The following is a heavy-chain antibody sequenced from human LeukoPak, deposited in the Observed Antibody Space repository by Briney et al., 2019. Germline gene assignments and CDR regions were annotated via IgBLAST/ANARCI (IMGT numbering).Heavy chain of an antibody. CDR2: INHSGST. CDR3: ARDAGRLLWFGGLDY. V-gene: IGHV4-34*01. D-gene: IGHD3-10*01. J-gene: IGHJ4*02. Sequence: PSETLSLTCAVYGGSFSGYYWSWIRQPPGKGLEWIGEINHSGSTNYNPSLKSRVTISVDTSKNQFSLKLSSVTAADTAVYYCARDAGRLLWFGGLDYWGQGTLVTVSS. CDR1: GGSFSGYY.